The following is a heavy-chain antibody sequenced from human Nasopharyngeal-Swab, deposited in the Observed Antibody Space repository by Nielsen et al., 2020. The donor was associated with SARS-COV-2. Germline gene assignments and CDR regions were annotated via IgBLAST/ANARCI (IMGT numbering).Heavy chain of an antibody. CDR1: GFTFSTYW. J-gene: IGHJ4*02. Sequence: GESLKISCAASGFTFSTYWRHWVRQVPGKGLVWVSRIHKDGKTTTYADSVKGRFTISRDNAKSTLYLQMNSLRAEDTAVYYCARETSDTGMDYFDSWGQGTLVAASS. CDR2: IHKDGKTT. CDR3: ARETSDTGMDYFDS. D-gene: IGHD1-1*01. V-gene: IGHV3-74*01.